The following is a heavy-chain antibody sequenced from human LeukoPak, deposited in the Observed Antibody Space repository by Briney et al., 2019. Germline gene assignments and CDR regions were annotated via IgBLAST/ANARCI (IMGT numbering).Heavy chain of an antibody. CDR3: ASTLRFLPYRRFDY. CDR1: GGSIISINYY. CDR2: IYQSGSGSS. Sequence: ASETLSLTCSVSGGSIISINYYWGWIRQPPGKGLEWIGSIYQSGSGSSYYNPSLKSRVTIFGDTSKNQFFLRLSSVTAADTAVYYCASTLRFLPYRRFDYWGQGTLVTVPS. J-gene: IGHJ4*02. V-gene: IGHV4-39*01. D-gene: IGHD3-3*01.